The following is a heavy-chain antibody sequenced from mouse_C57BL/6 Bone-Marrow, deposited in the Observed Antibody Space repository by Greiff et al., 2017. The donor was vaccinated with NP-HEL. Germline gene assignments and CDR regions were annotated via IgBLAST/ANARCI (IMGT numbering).Heavy chain of an antibody. CDR1: GFSLSTFGMG. CDR3: ARKEIFTTVDY. D-gene: IGHD1-1*01. Sequence: QVTLKVSGPGILQPSQTLSLTCSFSGFSLSTFGMGVGWIRQPSGKCLEWLAHIWWDDDTYYNPALKSRLTRSKDTTKNQVFLKLANVDTADTATYYCARKEIFTTVDYWGQGTTRTVSS. V-gene: IGHV8-8*01. J-gene: IGHJ2*01. CDR2: IWWDDDT.